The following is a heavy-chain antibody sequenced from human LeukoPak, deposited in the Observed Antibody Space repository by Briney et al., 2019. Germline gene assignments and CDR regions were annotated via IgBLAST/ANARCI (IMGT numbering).Heavy chain of an antibody. Sequence: GGSLRLSCAPSGFTVSSSYMSWVRQAPGKGLEWVSIIYSSGSTYYADSVKGRFTISRDNAKNSLYLQMNSLRAEDTAVYYCARVQGWLRPVDYWGQGTLVTVSS. D-gene: IGHD5-12*01. CDR2: IYSSGST. CDR1: GFTVSSSY. J-gene: IGHJ4*02. V-gene: IGHV3-66*01. CDR3: ARVQGWLRPVDY.